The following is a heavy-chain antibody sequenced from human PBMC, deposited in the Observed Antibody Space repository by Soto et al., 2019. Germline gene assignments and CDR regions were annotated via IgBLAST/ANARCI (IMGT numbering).Heavy chain of an antibody. CDR3: AKEADISGYNPAY. CDR2: ISGSGGST. D-gene: IGHD3-22*01. V-gene: IGHV3-23*01. Sequence: HPGGSLRLSCAASGFTFSSYAMTWVRQAPGKGLEWVSVISGSGGSTHYADSVKGRSTIARDNSKNTPYLQVNSLRAEDTAVYYCAKEADISGYNPAYWGQGTLVTVSS. J-gene: IGHJ4*02. CDR1: GFTFSSYA.